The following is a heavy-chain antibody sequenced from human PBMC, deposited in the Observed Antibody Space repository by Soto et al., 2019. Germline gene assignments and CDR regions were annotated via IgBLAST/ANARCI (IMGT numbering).Heavy chain of an antibody. CDR2: TSSSSSYT. CDR3: ARGQGKWLLVRPHAFDI. J-gene: IGHJ3*02. CDR1: GFTFSDYY. Sequence: GGSLRLSCAASGFTFSDYYMSWIRQAPGKGLEWVSYTSSSSSYTNYADSVKGRFTISRDNAKNSLYLQMNSLRAEDTAVYYCARGQGKWLLVRPHAFDIWGQGTMVTVSS. D-gene: IGHD3-22*01. V-gene: IGHV3-11*06.